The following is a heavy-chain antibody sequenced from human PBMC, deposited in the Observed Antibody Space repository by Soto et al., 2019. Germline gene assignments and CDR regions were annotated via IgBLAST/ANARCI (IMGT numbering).Heavy chain of an antibody. V-gene: IGHV4-30-4*01. D-gene: IGHD5-18*01. CDR3: ARVQGGGGAMVHNY. CDR1: GGSISSGDYY. J-gene: IGHJ4*02. Sequence: QVQLQESGPGLVKPSQTLSLTCTVSGGSISSGDYYWSWIRQPPGKGLEWIGYLYYSGRTYYNPSLKSRVTISVDTSNNQFSLKLSSVTAADTAVYYCARVQGGGGAMVHNYWGQGTLVTVSS. CDR2: LYYSGRT.